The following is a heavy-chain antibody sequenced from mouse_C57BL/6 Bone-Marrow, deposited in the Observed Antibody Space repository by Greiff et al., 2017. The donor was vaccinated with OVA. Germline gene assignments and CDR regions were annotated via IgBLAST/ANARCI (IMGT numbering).Heavy chain of an antibody. CDR3: ARDGYYYAMDY. Sequence: VQLQQPGAELVMPGASVKLSCKASGYTFTSYWMHWVKQRPGQGLEWIGEIDPSDSYTNYNQKFKGKSTLTVDKSSSTAYMQLSSLTSEDSAVYYCARDGYYYAMDYWGQGTSVTVSS. CDR1: GYTFTSYW. D-gene: IGHD2-3*01. J-gene: IGHJ4*01. V-gene: IGHV1-69*01. CDR2: IDPSDSYT.